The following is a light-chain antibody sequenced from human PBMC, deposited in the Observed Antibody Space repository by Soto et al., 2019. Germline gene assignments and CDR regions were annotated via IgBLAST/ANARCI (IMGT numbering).Light chain of an antibody. CDR1: QTISSY. CDR2: AAS. Sequence: IQLTQSPCSLSASVGDGVTITCRASQTISSYLHWYSQNPGKAPKLLIHAASSLQSGIPSRFTDSGAGTDFTLTISSLQPEDFATYYCQQSYSTPLTFGGGTKVDIK. J-gene: IGKJ4*01. CDR3: QQSYSTPLT. V-gene: IGKV1-39*01.